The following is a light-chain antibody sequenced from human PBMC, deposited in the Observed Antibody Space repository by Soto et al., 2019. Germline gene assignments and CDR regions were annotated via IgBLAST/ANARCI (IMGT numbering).Light chain of an antibody. CDR3: SSYTNINTRACV. CDR1: SGDIGSYNR. CDR2: EVT. Sequence: QSALTQPASVSGSPGQSITISCTGTSGDIGSYNRVSWYQQHPGKAPKLIIYEVTDRPSGVSNRFSGSKSGNTASLTISALQAEEEAEYYCSSYTNINTRACVFGTGTKLTVL. V-gene: IGLV2-14*01. J-gene: IGLJ1*01.